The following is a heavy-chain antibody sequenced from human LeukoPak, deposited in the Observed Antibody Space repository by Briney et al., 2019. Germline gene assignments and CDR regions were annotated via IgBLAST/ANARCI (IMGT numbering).Heavy chain of an antibody. J-gene: IGHJ6*04. D-gene: IGHD1-1*01. CDR2: IKSKTDGGTT. V-gene: IGHV3-15*01. CDR1: GFTFSSAW. CDR3: TTDTSSTTGTAYYYYYYGMDV. Sequence: GGSLRLSCAASGFTFSSAWMSWVRQAPGKGLEWVGRIKSKTDGGTTDYAAPVKGRFTISRDDSKNTLYLQMNSLKTEDTAVYYCTTDTSSTTGTAYYYYYYGMDVWGKGTTVTVSS.